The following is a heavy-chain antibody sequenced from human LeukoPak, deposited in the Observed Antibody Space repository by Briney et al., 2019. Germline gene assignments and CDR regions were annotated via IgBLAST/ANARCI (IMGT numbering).Heavy chain of an antibody. J-gene: IGHJ4*02. CDR1: GYSFTNYW. Sequence: GESLKISCKGSGYSFTNYWIGWVRQMPGKGLEWMGIIYPGDSDTRYSPSFQGQVTISADKSISTVYLQWSSLKVSDTAMYYCARFAYGNGNFPGHYWGQGTLVTVSS. D-gene: IGHD2/OR15-2a*01. V-gene: IGHV5-51*01. CDR3: ARFAYGNGNFPGHY. CDR2: IYPGDSDT.